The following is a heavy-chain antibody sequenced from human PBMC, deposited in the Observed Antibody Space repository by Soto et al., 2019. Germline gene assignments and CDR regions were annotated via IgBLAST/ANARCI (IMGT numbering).Heavy chain of an antibody. CDR1: GYTFTSYY. D-gene: IGHD3-22*01. J-gene: IGHJ4*02. CDR2: INPSGGST. V-gene: IGHV1-46*01. CDR3: ASSGYYRHPLDY. Sequence: ASVKVSCKASGYTFTSYYMHWVRQAPGQGLEWMGIINPSGGSTSYAQKFQGRVTMTRDTSTSTVYMELSSLSSEDTAVYYRASSGYYRHPLDYWGQGTLVTVSS.